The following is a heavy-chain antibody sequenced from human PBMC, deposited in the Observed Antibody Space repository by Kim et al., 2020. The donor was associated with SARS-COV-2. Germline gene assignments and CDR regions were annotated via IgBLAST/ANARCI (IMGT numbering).Heavy chain of an antibody. V-gene: IGHV3-74*01. Sequence: SPSYAASVKGRFTISRDNAKNTLYLQMNSLRAEDTAVYYCARGNYHGMDVWGQGTTVTVSS. CDR3: ARGNYHGMDV. J-gene: IGHJ6*02. CDR2: SP.